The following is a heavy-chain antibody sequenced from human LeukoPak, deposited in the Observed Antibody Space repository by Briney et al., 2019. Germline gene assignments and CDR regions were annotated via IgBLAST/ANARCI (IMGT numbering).Heavy chain of an antibody. CDR3: ARGGVRSYGSNWFDP. J-gene: IGHJ5*02. CDR2: IYYSGST. D-gene: IGHD5-18*01. Sequence: SETLSLTCTVSGGSISSYYWSWIRRPPGKGLEWIGYIYYSGSTNYNPSLKSRGTISVDTSKNQFSLKLSSVTAADTAVYYCARGGVRSYGSNWFDPWGQGTLVTVSS. CDR1: GGSISSYY. V-gene: IGHV4-59*01.